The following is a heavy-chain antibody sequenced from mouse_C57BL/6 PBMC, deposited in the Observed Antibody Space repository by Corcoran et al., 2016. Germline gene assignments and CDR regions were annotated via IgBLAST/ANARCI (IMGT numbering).Heavy chain of an antibody. CDR3: ARVITTVVAKGYFDV. Sequence: QVQLQQSGAELVKPGASVKISCKASGYAFSSYWMNGVKQGPGKGLEWIGQIYPGDGDTNYNGKFKGKATLTADKSSSTAYMQLSSLTSEDSAVYFCARVITTVVAKGYFDVWGTGTTVTVSS. D-gene: IGHD1-1*01. J-gene: IGHJ1*03. V-gene: IGHV1-80*01. CDR1: GYAFSSYW. CDR2: IYPGDGDT.